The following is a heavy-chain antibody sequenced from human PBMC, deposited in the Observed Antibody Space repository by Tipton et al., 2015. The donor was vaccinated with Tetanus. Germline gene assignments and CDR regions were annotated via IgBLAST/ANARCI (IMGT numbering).Heavy chain of an antibody. CDR3: ARGIYCSSTSCYRSYYGMDL. D-gene: IGHD2-2*01. CDR1: GFTFSSYS. J-gene: IGHJ6*02. V-gene: IGHV3-21*01. CDR2: ISSSSSYI. Sequence: SLRLSYAASGFTFSSYSMNWVRQAPGKGLEWVSSISSSSSYIYYADSVKGRFTISRDNAKNSLYLQMNSLRAEDTAVYYCARGIYCSSTSCYRSYYGMDLWGQGTTVTVSS.